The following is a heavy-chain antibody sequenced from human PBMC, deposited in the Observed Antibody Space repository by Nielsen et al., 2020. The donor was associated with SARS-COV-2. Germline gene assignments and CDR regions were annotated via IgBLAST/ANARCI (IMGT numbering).Heavy chain of an antibody. CDR3: AREWDYGDRGWFDR. D-gene: IGHD4-17*01. Sequence: ASVKVSCKASGYTFTAYYIHWVRQAPGQGLEWMGWFNPSSGGTKYAQKFQGRVTMTRDTSISTGYMELSRLRSDDTAVYYCAREWDYGDRGWFDRWAQGTLVTVSS. CDR1: GYTFTAYY. CDR2: FNPSSGGT. J-gene: IGHJ5*02. V-gene: IGHV1-2*02.